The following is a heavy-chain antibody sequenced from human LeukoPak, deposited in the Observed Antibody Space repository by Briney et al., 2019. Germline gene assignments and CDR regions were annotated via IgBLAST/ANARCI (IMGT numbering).Heavy chain of an antibody. CDR1: GYSISSGYY. CDR3: ARLNKPGWFDP. CDR2: IYYSGST. J-gene: IGHJ5*02. D-gene: IGHD1-14*01. V-gene: IGHV4-38-2*02. Sequence: SETLSLTCTVSGYSISSGYYWGWIRQPPGKGLEWIGNIYYSGSTYYNPSLESRLTISVDTSKNQFSLKLTSVTAADTAVYYCARLNKPGWFDPWGQGTLVTVSS.